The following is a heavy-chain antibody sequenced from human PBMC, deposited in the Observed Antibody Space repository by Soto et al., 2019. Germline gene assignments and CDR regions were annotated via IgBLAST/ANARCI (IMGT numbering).Heavy chain of an antibody. CDR3: AVALRGSSWYGVDAFDI. Sequence: ASVKVSCKASGYTFTSYDINWVRQATGQGLEWMGWMNPNSGNTGYAQKFQGRVTMTRNTSISTAYMELSSLRSEDTAVYYCAVALRGSSWYGVDAFDIWGQGTMVTVSS. D-gene: IGHD6-13*01. CDR1: GYTFTSYD. J-gene: IGHJ3*02. V-gene: IGHV1-8*01. CDR2: MNPNSGNT.